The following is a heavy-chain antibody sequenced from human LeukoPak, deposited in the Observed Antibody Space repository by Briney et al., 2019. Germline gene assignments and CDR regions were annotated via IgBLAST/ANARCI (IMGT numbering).Heavy chain of an antibody. CDR2: IYHSGST. J-gene: IGHJ5*02. D-gene: IGHD3-22*01. V-gene: IGHV4-30-2*01. Sequence: SETLSLTCAVSGVSISSGGYSWSWIRQPPGKGLEWIGYIYHSGSTYYNPSLKSRVTISVDRSKNQFSLKLSSVTAADTAVYYCARVLLGSSGYYYDVNNWFDPWGQGTLVTVSS. CDR1: GVSISSGGYS. CDR3: ARVLLGSSGYYYDVNNWFDP.